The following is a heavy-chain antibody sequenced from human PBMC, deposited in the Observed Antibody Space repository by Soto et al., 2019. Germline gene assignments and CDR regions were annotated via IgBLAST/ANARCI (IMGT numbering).Heavy chain of an antibody. CDR1: GYTFTSYV. Sequence: ASVKVSCKASGYTFTSYVISWVRQAPAQGLEWMGWISAYNGNTNFAQKLQGRVTMTTDTSTSTAYMELRSLRSDDTAVYYCARVVATVAGPYGMDVWGRGTTVTVSS. V-gene: IGHV1-18*01. CDR3: ARVVATVAGPYGMDV. J-gene: IGHJ6*02. D-gene: IGHD6-19*01. CDR2: ISAYNGNT.